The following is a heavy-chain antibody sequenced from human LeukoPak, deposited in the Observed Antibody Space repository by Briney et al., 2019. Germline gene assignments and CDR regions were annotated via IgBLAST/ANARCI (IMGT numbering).Heavy chain of an antibody. CDR2: ISRTSEYI. J-gene: IGHJ4*02. Sequence: GGSLRLSCAASGFSFSIYFMNWVRQAPGKGLEWVSSISRTSEYIHSAHSVRGRFAISRDNAKNSVYLQMNSLGAEDTAVYCCAGGGDFDYWGQGILVTVSA. CDR1: GFSFSIYF. V-gene: IGHV3-21*01. D-gene: IGHD3-16*01. CDR3: AGGGDFDY.